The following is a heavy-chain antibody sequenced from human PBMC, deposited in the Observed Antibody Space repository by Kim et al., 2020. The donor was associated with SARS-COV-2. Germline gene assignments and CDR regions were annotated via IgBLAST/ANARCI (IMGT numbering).Heavy chain of an antibody. V-gene: IGHV3-23*01. D-gene: IGHD3-10*01. J-gene: IGHJ6*02. Sequence: FTISRDNAKNTLYLQMNSLRAEDTAVYYCAKAPNYHYGSGSYRPVFGMDIWGQGTTVTVSS. CDR3: AKAPNYHYGSGSYRPVFGMDI.